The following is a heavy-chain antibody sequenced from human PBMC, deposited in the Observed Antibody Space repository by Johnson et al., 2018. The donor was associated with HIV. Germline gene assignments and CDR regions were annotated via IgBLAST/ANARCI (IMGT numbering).Heavy chain of an antibody. CDR2: ISYDGSNK. Sequence: QVQLVESGGGVVQPGRSLRLSCAASGFTFSSYAMHWVRQAPGKGLEWVAVISYDGSNKYYADSVKGRFTISRDNSKNTLYLQMNSLRAEDTAVYYCASGRVGGNDAFDIWGHGTMVTVSS. CDR3: ASGRVGGNDAFDI. J-gene: IGHJ3*02. V-gene: IGHV3-30-3*01. CDR1: GFTFSSYA. D-gene: IGHD2-15*01.